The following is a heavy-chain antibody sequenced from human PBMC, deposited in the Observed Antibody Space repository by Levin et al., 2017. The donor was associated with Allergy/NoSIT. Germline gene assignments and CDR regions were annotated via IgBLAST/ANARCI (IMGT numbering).Heavy chain of an antibody. Sequence: SETLSLTCTVSGGSISSSSYYWGWIRQPPGKGLEWIGSIYYSGSTYYNPSLKSRVTISVDTSKNQFSLKLSSVTAADTAVYYCASADYVWGSYRLDYWGQGTLVTVSS. CDR1: GGSISSSSYY. CDR3: ASADYVWGSYRLDY. D-gene: IGHD3-16*02. J-gene: IGHJ4*02. V-gene: IGHV4-39*01. CDR2: IYYSGST.